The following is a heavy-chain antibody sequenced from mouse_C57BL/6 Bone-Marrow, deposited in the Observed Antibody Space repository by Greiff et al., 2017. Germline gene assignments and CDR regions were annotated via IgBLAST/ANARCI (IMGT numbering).Heavy chain of an antibody. V-gene: IGHV1-59*01. Sequence: QVQLQQSGAELVRPGTSVKLSCKASGYTFTSYWMHWVKQRPGQGLEWIGVIDPSDSYTNYNQKFKGKATLTVDTSSSTAYMQLSSLTSEDSAVYYCARGGWLLRTYFDVWGTGTTVTVSS. CDR3: ARGGWLLRTYFDV. CDR2: IDPSDSYT. D-gene: IGHD2-3*01. J-gene: IGHJ1*03. CDR1: GYTFTSYW.